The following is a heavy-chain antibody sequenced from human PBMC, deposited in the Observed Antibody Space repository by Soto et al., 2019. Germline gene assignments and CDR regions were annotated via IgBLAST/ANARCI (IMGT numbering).Heavy chain of an antibody. J-gene: IGHJ4*02. CDR2: INGDGSAT. D-gene: IGHD3-3*01. V-gene: IGHV3-74*01. CDR3: TRGWVEWLSRQPPNDY. CDR1: GFTFRNAW. Sequence: AGSLRLSCSGSGFTFRNAWMSCVRQAPGKGLVCVSRINGDGSATSYADHVKGRFTISRDNAKNTLYLQMNSLRAEDTAVYYCTRGWVEWLSRQPPNDYWGQGTLVTVSS.